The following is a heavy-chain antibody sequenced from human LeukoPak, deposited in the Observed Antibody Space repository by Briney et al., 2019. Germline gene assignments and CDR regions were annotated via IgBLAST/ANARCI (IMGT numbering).Heavy chain of an antibody. CDR3: ASPRTPDGAFDI. V-gene: IGHV3-66*01. Sequence: PGGSLRLSCAASGFTVSSNYMSWVRQAPEKGLEWVSVIYGGGSTYYADSVKGRFTISRDNSKNTLYLQMNSLRAEDTAVYYCASPRTPDGAFDIWGQGTMVTVSS. CDR1: GFTVSSNY. D-gene: IGHD1-14*01. CDR2: IYGGGST. J-gene: IGHJ3*02.